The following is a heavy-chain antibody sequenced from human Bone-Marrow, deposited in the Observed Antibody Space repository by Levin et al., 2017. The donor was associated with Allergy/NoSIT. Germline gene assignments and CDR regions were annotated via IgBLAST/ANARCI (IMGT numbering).Heavy chain of an antibody. V-gene: IGHV3-73*01. D-gene: IGHD2-15*01. CDR2: IRSKANSYAT. J-gene: IGHJ4*02. Sequence: GGSLRLSCAASGFTFSGSAMHWVRQASGKGLEWVGRIRSKANSYATAYAASVKGRFTISRDDSKNTAYLQMNSLKTEDTAVYYCIWTSCSGGSCWVFDYWGQGTLVTVSS. CDR3: IWTSCSGGSCWVFDY. CDR1: GFTFSGSA.